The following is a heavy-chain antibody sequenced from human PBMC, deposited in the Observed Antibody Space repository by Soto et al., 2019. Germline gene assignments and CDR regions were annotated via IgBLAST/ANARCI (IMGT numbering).Heavy chain of an antibody. CDR2: ISGSGGST. D-gene: IGHD6-6*01. J-gene: IGHJ6*02. CDR1: GFTFSSYA. CDR3: HLEQLVSDYYGMDV. Sequence: EVQLLESGGGLVQPGGSLRLSCAASGFTFSSYAMSWVRQAPGKGLEWVSAISGSGGSTYYADSVKGRFTISRDNSKNTLYLQMNSLKAGDTAVYYCHLEQLVSDYYGMDVWGQGTTVTVSS. V-gene: IGHV3-23*01.